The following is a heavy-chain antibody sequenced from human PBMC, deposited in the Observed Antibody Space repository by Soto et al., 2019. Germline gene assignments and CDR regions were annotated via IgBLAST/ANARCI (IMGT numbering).Heavy chain of an antibody. Sequence: SETLSLTCTVSGGSTSSYYWGWIRQPPGQGLEWIGHIHDSGSTNYNPSLKGRVTMSVDTSKTQFSLKLSYVTAADSAVYYCARVDGEWDAFDIWGQGTMVTVS. D-gene: IGHD3-10*01. CDR3: ARVDGEWDAFDI. J-gene: IGHJ3*02. CDR1: GGSTSSYY. CDR2: IHDSGST. V-gene: IGHV4-59*13.